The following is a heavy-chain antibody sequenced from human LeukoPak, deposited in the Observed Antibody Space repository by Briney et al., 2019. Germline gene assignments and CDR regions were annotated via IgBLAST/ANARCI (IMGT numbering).Heavy chain of an antibody. CDR2: INHSGST. Sequence: SETLSLTCAVYGGSFSGYYWSWIRQPPGKGLEWIGEINHSGSTNYNPSLKSRVTISVDTSKNQFSLKLSSVTAADTAVYYCARNSGSYCPSHYYYYMDVWGKGTTVTVSS. CDR3: ARNSGSYCPSHYYYYMDV. D-gene: IGHD1-26*01. J-gene: IGHJ6*03. V-gene: IGHV4-34*01. CDR1: GGSFSGYY.